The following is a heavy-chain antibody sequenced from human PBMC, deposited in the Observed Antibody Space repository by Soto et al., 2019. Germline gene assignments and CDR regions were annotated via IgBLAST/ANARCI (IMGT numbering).Heavy chain of an antibody. CDR2: IYYSGST. CDR3: ARAGGLMNTIDY. J-gene: IGHJ4*02. Sequence: SETLSLTCTVSGGSISSGGYYWSWIRQHPGKGLEWIGYIYYSGSTYYNPSLKSRVTISVDTSKNQFSLKLSSVTAADTAVYYCARAGGLMNTIDYWGQGTLVTVSS. D-gene: IGHD1-1*01. CDR1: GGSISSGGYY. V-gene: IGHV4-31*03.